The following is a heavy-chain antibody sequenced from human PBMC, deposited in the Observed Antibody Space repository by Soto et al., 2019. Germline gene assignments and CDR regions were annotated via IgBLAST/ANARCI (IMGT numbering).Heavy chain of an antibody. CDR2: IGTIFGTT. CDR1: GGTFSAYT. J-gene: IGHJ5*02. D-gene: IGHD7-27*01. V-gene: IGHV1-69*06. CDR3: ATNWGGGPDSEGYDWWDP. Sequence: QVQLVQSGAEVKKPGSSVKISCKASGGTFSAYTLSWVRQAPGQGLEWMGGIGTIFGTTKYTQKFQGRVTITADKSAGTSYLELSSLRSDDTAVYFCATNWGGGPDSEGYDWWDPWRQGTRVTVSS.